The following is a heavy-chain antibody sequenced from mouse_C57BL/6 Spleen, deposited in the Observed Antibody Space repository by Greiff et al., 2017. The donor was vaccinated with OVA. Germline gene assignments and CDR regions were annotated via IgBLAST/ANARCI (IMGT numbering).Heavy chain of an antibody. J-gene: IGHJ4*01. CDR3: ARRATVVAPPYAMDY. CDR2: INPNNGGT. Sequence: VQLQQSGPELVKPGASVKISCKASGYTFTDYYMNWVKQSHGKSLEWIGDINPNNGGTSYNQKFKGKATLTVDKSSSTAYMELRSLTSEDSAVYYCARRATVVAPPYAMDYWGQGTSVTVSS. V-gene: IGHV1-26*01. D-gene: IGHD1-1*01. CDR1: GYTFTDYY.